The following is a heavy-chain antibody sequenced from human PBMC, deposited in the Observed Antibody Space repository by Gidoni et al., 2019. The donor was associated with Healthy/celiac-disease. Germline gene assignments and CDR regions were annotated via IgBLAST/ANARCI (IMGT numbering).Heavy chain of an antibody. CDR3: ARDFRSYYYYYMDV. CDR2: SYYSGST. Sequence: QVQLQESGPGLVKPSETLSLTCTVSGGSVSSGSYYWSWIRQPPGKGLEWNGYSYYSGSTNYNPSLKSRVTISVDTSKNQFSLKLSSVTAADTAVYYCARDFRSYYYYYMDVWGKGTTVTVSS. CDR1: GGSVSSGSYY. J-gene: IGHJ6*03. V-gene: IGHV4-61*01.